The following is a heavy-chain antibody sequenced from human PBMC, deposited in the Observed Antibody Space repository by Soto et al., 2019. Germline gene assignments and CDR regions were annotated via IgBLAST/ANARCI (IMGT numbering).Heavy chain of an antibody. V-gene: IGHV5-10-1*01. CDR3: ARLGAVVPAHYYYYYGMDV. CDR2: IDPSDSYT. D-gene: IGHD2-2*01. J-gene: IGHJ6*02. Sequence: GESLKISCKGSGYSFTSYWISWVRQMPGKGLEWMGRIDPSDSYTNYSPSFQGHVTTSADKSISTAYLQWSSLKASDTAMYYCARLGAVVPAHYYYYYGMDVWGQGTTVTVSS. CDR1: GYSFTSYW.